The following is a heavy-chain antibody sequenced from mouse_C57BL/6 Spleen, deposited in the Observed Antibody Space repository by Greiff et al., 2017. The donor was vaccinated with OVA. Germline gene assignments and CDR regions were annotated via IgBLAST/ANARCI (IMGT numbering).Heavy chain of an antibody. V-gene: IGHV2-2*01. CDR1: GFSLTSYG. Sequence: QVQLQQSGPGLVQPSQSLSITCTVSGFSLTSYGVHWVRQSPGKGLEWLGVIWSGGSTDYNAAFISRLSISKDNSKCQVFFKMNSLQADDTAIDYCARRDGAPYYAMDYWGQGTSVTVSS. J-gene: IGHJ4*01. CDR3: ARRDGAPYYAMDY. CDR2: IWSGGST.